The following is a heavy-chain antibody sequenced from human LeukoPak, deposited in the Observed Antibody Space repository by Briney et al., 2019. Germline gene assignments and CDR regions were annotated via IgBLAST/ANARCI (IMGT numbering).Heavy chain of an antibody. Sequence: SETLSLTCTVSGGSISSYYWSWIRQPPGKGLEWIGEINHSGRTNYNPSLKSRVTISVDTSTNQFSLKLSSVTAADTAVYYCAGNGYDYGDDYYYYIDVWGKGTTVTVSS. CDR2: INHSGRT. D-gene: IGHD4-17*01. CDR3: AGNGYDYGDDYYYYIDV. J-gene: IGHJ6*03. V-gene: IGHV4-34*01. CDR1: GGSISSYY.